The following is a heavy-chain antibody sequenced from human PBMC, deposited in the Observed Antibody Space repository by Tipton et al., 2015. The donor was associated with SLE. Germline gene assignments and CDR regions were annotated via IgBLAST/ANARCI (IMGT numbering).Heavy chain of an antibody. J-gene: IGHJ6*02. D-gene: IGHD2-15*01. CDR2: ARNGANRYTT. Sequence: SLRLSCAGSGFRFSDHYMDWVRQAPGMGLEWVGRARNGANRYTTEYAASVKGRFTLARDDSKDSMWLQMDSLKTEDTAVYYCGRANGYCSGGTCYYYGMDVWDQGTTVTVSS. CDR1: GFRFSDHY. CDR3: GRANGYCSGGTCYYYGMDV. V-gene: IGHV3-72*01.